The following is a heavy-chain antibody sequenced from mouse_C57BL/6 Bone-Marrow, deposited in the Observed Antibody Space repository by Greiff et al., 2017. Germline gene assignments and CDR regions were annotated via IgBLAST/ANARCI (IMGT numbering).Heavy chain of an antibody. CDR3: ARDYRAMDY. J-gene: IGHJ4*01. Sequence: QVQLQQSGAELVRPGASVKLSCKASGYTFTDYYINWVKQRPGQGLEWIARIYPGSGNTYYNEKFKGKATLTAEKSSSTAYMQLSSLTSEDSAVYFCARDYRAMDYWGQETSVTVSS. CDR2: IYPGSGNT. CDR1: GYTFTDYY. V-gene: IGHV1-76*01. D-gene: IGHD2-4*01.